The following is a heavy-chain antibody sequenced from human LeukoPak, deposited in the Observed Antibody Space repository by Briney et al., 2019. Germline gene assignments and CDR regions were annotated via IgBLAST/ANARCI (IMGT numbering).Heavy chain of an antibody. V-gene: IGHV1-46*01. CDR3: ARGYSSSWYGPYYYYYMDV. D-gene: IGHD6-13*01. CDR2: INPSGGST. Sequence: GASVKVSCKASGYTFTSYYMHWVRQAPGQGLEWMGIINPSGGSTSYAQKFQGRVTMTRDMSTSTVYMELSSLRSEDTAVYYCARGYSSSWYGPYYYYYMDVWGKGTTVTVSS. J-gene: IGHJ6*03. CDR1: GYTFTSYY.